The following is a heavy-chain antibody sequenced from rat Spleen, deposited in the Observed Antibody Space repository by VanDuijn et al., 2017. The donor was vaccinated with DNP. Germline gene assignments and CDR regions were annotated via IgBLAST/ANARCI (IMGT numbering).Heavy chain of an antibody. CDR1: GFSLTSYG. D-gene: IGHD1-6*01. Sequence: QVQLKESGPGLVQPSQTLSLTCTVSGFSLTSYGLSWIRQPPGKGLEWIAAISSGGSTYYNSVLRSRLSISRDTSKSQVFLKMNSLQTEDTAIYFCTRDVYYGFDYWGQGVMVTVSS. J-gene: IGHJ2*01. CDR2: ISSGGST. V-gene: IGHV2S12*01. CDR3: TRDVYYGFDY.